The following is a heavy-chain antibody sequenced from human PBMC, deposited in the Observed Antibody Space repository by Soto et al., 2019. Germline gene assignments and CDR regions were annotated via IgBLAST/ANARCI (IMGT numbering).Heavy chain of an antibody. CDR1: GGSFSGYY. Sequence: QVQLQQWGAGLLKPSETLSLTCAVYGGSFSGYYWSWIRQPPGKGLGWIGEINHSGSTNYNPSLKSRVTISVDTSKNQFSLKLSSVTAADTAVYYCARGRLRAEVDYWGQGTLVTVSS. CDR2: INHSGST. D-gene: IGHD3-16*01. CDR3: ARGRLRAEVDY. J-gene: IGHJ4*02. V-gene: IGHV4-34*01.